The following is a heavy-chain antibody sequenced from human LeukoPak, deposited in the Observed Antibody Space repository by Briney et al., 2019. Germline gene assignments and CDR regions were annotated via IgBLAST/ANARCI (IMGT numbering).Heavy chain of an antibody. V-gene: IGHV5-10-1*01. D-gene: IGHD3-10*01. CDR3: ARHLVWFGELSGWFDP. CDR2: IDPSDSYT. CDR1: GYTFTDYY. J-gene: IGHJ5*02. Sequence: KVSCKASGYTFTDYYMHWVRQMPGKGLEWMGRIDPSDSYTNYSPSFQGHVTISADKSISTAYLQWSSLKASDTAMYYCARHLVWFGELSGWFDPWGQGTLVTVSS.